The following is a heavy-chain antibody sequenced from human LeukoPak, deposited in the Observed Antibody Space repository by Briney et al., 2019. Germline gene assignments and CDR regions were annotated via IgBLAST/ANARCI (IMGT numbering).Heavy chain of an antibody. Sequence: PSETLSFTCTVSGGSISSSSYYWGWIRQPPGKGLEWIWTIYYSGSTHYNPSLKSRVTISVDTSKNQFSLKLTSVTAADTAVYYCAIYRGDCGGDCYFFDYWGQGTLVTVSS. J-gene: IGHJ4*02. D-gene: IGHD2-21*02. CDR1: GGSISSSSYY. CDR3: AIYRGDCGGDCYFFDY. V-gene: IGHV4-39*01. CDR2: IYYSGST.